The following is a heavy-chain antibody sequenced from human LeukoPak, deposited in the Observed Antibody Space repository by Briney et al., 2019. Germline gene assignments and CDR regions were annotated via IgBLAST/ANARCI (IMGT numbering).Heavy chain of an antibody. CDR1: GGTFSSYA. V-gene: IGHV1-69*04. Sequence: ALVKVSCKASGGTFSSYAISWVRQAPGQGLEWMGRIIPILGIANYAQKFQGRVTITADKSTSTAYMELSSLRSEDTAVYYCARAPPTYYYGSGSYYSANWFDPWGQGTLVTVSS. J-gene: IGHJ5*02. CDR2: IIPILGIA. CDR3: ARAPPTYYYGSGSYYSANWFDP. D-gene: IGHD3-10*01.